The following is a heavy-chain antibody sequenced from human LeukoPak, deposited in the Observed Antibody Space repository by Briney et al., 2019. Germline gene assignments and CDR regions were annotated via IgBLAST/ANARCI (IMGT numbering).Heavy chain of an antibody. D-gene: IGHD2-15*01. CDR1: GGSISSYY. CDR2: ISYSGST. V-gene: IGHV4-59*01. J-gene: IGHJ5*02. CDR3: ASMVAATPIWFDP. Sequence: PSETLSLTCTVSGGSISSYYWSWIRQPPGKGLEWIGYISYSGSTIYNPSLKSRVTMSVDTSKNQFSLRVRSVTAADTAMYYCASMVAATPIWFDPWGQGTLVTVSS.